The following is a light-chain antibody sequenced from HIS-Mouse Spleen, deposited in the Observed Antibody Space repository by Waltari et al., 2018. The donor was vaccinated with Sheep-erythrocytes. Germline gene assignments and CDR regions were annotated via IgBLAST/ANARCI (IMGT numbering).Light chain of an antibody. CDR2: KAS. CDR3: QQYNSYPLT. CDR1: QSISSW. J-gene: IGKJ4*01. Sequence: IQMTKSPSTLSVSLGDRVTITCRASQSISSWLAWYQQKPGKAPKLLIYKASSLESGVPSRFSGSGSGTEFTLTISSLKPDDFATYYCQQYNSYPLTFGGGTKVEIK. V-gene: IGKV1-5*03.